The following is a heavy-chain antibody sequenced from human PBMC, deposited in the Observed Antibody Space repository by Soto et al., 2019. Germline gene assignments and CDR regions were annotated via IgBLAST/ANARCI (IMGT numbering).Heavy chain of an antibody. CDR3: VREDVAMATNDY. J-gene: IGHJ4*02. Sequence: EVQLVESGGNLVQPGGSLRLSCVVSGFTFRSYWMHWVRQAPGRGLVWVSRINDDGSSASYADSVKGRFTISRDNAKNTLYLQMRSLRAEDTAVYYCVREDVAMATNDYWGQGTLVTVSS. CDR1: GFTFRSYW. CDR2: INDDGSSA. V-gene: IGHV3-74*01. D-gene: IGHD5-12*01.